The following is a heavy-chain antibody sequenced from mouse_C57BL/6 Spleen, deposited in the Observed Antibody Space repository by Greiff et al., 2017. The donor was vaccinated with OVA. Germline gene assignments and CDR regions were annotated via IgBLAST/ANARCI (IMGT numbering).Heavy chain of an antibody. D-gene: IGHD1-1*01. CDR1: GYTFTDYY. CDR3: ARMFTTIVDYAMDY. V-gene: IGHV1-26*01. CDR2: INPNNGGT. J-gene: IGHJ4*01. Sequence: VQLQQSGPELVKPGASVKISCKASGYTFTDYYMDWVKQSHGKSLEWIGDINPNNGGTSYTQTFKGKATLTVDKSYSTAYMELRSLISEDSASYYCARMFTTIVDYAMDYWGQGTSVTVSA.